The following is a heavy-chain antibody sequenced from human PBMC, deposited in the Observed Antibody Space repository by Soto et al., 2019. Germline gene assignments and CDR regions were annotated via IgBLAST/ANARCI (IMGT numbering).Heavy chain of an antibody. CDR2: IYSGGST. Sequence: EVQLVESGGGLIQPGGSLRLSCAASGFTFSSNDMNWVRQAPGKGLEWVSLIYSGGSTYYADSVKGRFTISSDNSKNTFFRQMSSLRAEDTAVYYCATRPLLPGAPWGQGTMVTVSS. V-gene: IGHV3-53*01. CDR3: ATRPLLPGAP. D-gene: IGHD3-22*01. J-gene: IGHJ3*01. CDR1: GFTFSSND.